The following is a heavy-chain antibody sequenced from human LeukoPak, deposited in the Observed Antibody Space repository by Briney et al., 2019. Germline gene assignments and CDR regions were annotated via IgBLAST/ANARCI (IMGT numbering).Heavy chain of an antibody. CDR1: GFTFSNYE. J-gene: IGHJ4*02. CDR3: AKAHLAIAAAGTGYFDY. V-gene: IGHV3-23*01. Sequence: GGSLRLSCAASGFTFSNYELNWVRQAPGKGLEWVSAISGSGGSTYYADSVKGRFTISRDNSKNTLYLQMNSLRAEDTAVYYCAKAHLAIAAAGTGYFDYWGQGTLVTVSS. CDR2: ISGSGGST. D-gene: IGHD6-13*01.